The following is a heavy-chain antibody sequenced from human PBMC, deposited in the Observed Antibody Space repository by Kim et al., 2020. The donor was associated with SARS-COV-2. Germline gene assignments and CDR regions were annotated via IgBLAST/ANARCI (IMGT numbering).Heavy chain of an antibody. CDR2: ISSSSSYT. CDR1: GFTFSDYY. J-gene: IGHJ2*01. Sequence: GGSLRLSCAASGFTFSDYYMSWIRQAPGKGLEWFSYISSSSSYTNYADSVKGRFTISRDNAKNSLYLQMNSLRAEDTAVYYCARPYDSSGYYSPFYWYFDLWGRGTLVTVSS. CDR3: ARPYDSSGYYSPFYWYFDL. V-gene: IGHV3-11*03. D-gene: IGHD3-22*01.